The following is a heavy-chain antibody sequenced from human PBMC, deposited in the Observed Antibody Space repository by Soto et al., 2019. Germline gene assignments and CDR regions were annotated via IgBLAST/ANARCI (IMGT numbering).Heavy chain of an antibody. Sequence: GGSLRLSCSASGFTFTSYGMYWVRRAPGKGLEWVAFISYDGADKVYAESVEGRFIISRDNSKDTVYLQMNSLRTEDTAIYHCAKFSALDVPGMGDWFDPWGPGTLVTVSS. CDR3: AKFSALDVPGMGDWFDP. J-gene: IGHJ5*02. V-gene: IGHV3-30*18. D-gene: IGHD1-1*01. CDR2: ISYDGADK. CDR1: GFTFTSYG.